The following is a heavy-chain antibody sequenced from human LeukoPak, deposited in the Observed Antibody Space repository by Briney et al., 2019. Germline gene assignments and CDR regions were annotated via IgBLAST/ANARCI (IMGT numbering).Heavy chain of an antibody. D-gene: IGHD6-6*01. Sequence: GASVKVSCKASGGTFSSYAISWVRQAPGQGLEWMGRIIPILGIANYAQKFQGRVTITADKSTSTAYMELSSLRSEDTAVYYCARTYSSSSVYFDYWGQGTLVTVSS. CDR1: GGTFSSYA. J-gene: IGHJ4*02. CDR2: IIPILGIA. V-gene: IGHV1-69*04. CDR3: ARTYSSSSVYFDY.